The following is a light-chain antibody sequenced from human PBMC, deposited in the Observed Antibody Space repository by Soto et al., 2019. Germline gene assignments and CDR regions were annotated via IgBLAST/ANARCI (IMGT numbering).Light chain of an antibody. CDR2: GAS. Sequence: IVLTQSPASLSVSPGQRVTLSCSASQSVSNDFLAWYQQKPGQAPRLLIYGASTRATDVPDRFSGSGSGADFTLTISRLEPEDFAVYYCQQYGSSPPRTFGQGTKVDIK. CDR1: QSVSNDF. V-gene: IGKV3-20*01. CDR3: QQYGSSPPRT. J-gene: IGKJ1*01.